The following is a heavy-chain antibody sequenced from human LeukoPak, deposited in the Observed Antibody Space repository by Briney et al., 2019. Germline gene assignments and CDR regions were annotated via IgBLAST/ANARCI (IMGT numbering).Heavy chain of an antibody. J-gene: IGHJ2*01. Sequence: GVSLRLSCAASGFVFSTYWVTWVRQARGMGLEWVANIKPDGTERFYVDSVKGRFTISRDNAKNSLYLQMNSLGAEDTAVYYCARVRTEWYIDLWGRGTLVTVSA. CDR2: IKPDGTER. CDR3: ARVRTEWYIDL. V-gene: IGHV3-7*01. D-gene: IGHD2-8*02. CDR1: GFVFSTYW.